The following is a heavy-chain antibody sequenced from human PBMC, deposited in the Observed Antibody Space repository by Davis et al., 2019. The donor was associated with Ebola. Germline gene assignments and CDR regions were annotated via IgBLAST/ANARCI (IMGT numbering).Heavy chain of an antibody. D-gene: IGHD4-17*01. J-gene: IGHJ6*02. CDR1: GGSFSGYY. CDR3: ARGSTVTTGYYYYGMDV. CDR2: IYYSGST. V-gene: IGHV4-59*12. Sequence: MPSETLSLTCAVYGGSFSGYYWSWIRQPPGKGLEWIGYIYYSGSTNYNPSLKSRVTISVDTSKNQFSLKLSSVTAADTAVYYCARGSTVTTGYYYYGMDVWGQGTTVTVSS.